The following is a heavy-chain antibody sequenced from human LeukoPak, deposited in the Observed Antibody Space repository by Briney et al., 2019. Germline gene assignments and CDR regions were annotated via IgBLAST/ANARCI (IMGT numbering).Heavy chain of an antibody. J-gene: IGHJ4*02. Sequence: GGSLRLSCAASGFTVSSKYMSWVRQAPGKGLEWVAVIWYDGSNKFYADSVKGRFTISRDNSKNTLYLQMNSLRAEDTAVYYCARETTTLDYWGQGTLVTVSS. V-gene: IGHV3-33*08. CDR2: IWYDGSNK. D-gene: IGHD1-26*01. CDR1: GFTVSSKY. CDR3: ARETTTLDY.